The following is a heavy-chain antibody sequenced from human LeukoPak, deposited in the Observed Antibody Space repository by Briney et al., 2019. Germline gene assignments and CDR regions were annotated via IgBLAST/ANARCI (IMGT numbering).Heavy chain of an antibody. CDR3: ARSSMVRGRGYYYMDV. CDR2: IYYSGST. D-gene: IGHD3-10*01. CDR1: GGSISSSSYY. J-gene: IGHJ6*03. Sequence: SETLSLTCTVSGGSISSSSYYWGWIRQPPGKGLEWIGSIYYSGSTYYNPSLKSRVTISVDTSKNQFSLKLSSVTAADTAVYYCARSSMVRGRGYYYMDVWGKGTTVTISS. V-gene: IGHV4-39*07.